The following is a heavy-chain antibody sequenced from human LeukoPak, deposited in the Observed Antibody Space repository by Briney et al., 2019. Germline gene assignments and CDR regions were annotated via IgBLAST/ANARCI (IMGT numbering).Heavy chain of an antibody. CDR3: ARVMMGATKSNYNYYVMDV. CDR1: GFTFSSYT. Sequence: GGSLRLSCAASGFTFSSYTMHWVRQTPGKGLEYVAAIISHGGSTYYANSVQGRFTISRDNSKNTLYLQMGSLRAEDKAVYYCARVMMGATKSNYNYYVMDVWGQGTTVTVSS. CDR2: IISHGGST. J-gene: IGHJ6*02. V-gene: IGHV3-64*01. D-gene: IGHD1-26*01.